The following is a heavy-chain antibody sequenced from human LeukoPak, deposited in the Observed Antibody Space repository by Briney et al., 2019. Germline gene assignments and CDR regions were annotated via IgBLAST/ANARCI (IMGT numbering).Heavy chain of an antibody. D-gene: IGHD3-10*01. Sequence: MASETLSLTCTVSGGSISSSSYYWGWIRQPPGKGLEWIGSIYYSGSTYYNPSLKSRVTISVDTSKNQFSLKLSSVTAADTAVYYCARDLSLWGPFDIWGQGTMVTVSS. CDR1: GGSISSSSYY. CDR2: IYYSGST. J-gene: IGHJ3*02. V-gene: IGHV4-39*07. CDR3: ARDLSLWGPFDI.